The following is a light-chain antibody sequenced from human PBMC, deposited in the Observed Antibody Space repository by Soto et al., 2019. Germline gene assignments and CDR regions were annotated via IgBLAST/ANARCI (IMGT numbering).Light chain of an antibody. V-gene: IGKV3-20*01. CDR2: GAS. Sequence: EIVLTQSPGTLSLSPGERTTLSCRASHSVSSIYLAWYQQKPGQAPRLLIYGASSRAPGIPDRFTGRGSGTDFTLTISRLEPEDFAVYYCQHYGSSPRTFGQGTKVEIK. CDR1: HSVSSIY. J-gene: IGKJ1*01. CDR3: QHYGSSPRT.